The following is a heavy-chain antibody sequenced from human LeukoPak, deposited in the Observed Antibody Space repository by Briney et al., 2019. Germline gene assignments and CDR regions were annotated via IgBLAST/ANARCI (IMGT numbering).Heavy chain of an antibody. J-gene: IGHJ4*02. Sequence: GGSLRLSCAASGFTLSTYWMSWVRQAPGKGLEWVANIKQDGSEKYYVDSVKGRFTIPRDNAKNSLYLQMNTLRPEDTAVYYCARERQNKDFWSGGDYWGQGTLVTVSS. V-gene: IGHV3-7*01. CDR3: ARERQNKDFWSGGDY. CDR2: IKQDGSEK. D-gene: IGHD3-3*01. CDR1: GFTLSTYW.